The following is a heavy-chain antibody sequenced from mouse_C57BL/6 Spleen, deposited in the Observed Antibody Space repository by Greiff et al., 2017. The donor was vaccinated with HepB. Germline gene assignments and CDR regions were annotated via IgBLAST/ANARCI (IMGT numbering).Heavy chain of an antibody. D-gene: IGHD4-1*01. CDR3: ASFTGGFAY. CDR1: GFSLTSYG. Sequence: QVQLKQSGPGLVAPSQSLSITCTVSGFSLTSYGVDWVRQSPGKGLEWLGVIWGVGSTNYNSALKSRLSISKDNSKSQVFLKMNSLQTDATAMYYCASFTGGFAYWGQGTLVTVSA. V-gene: IGHV2-6*01. CDR2: IWGVGST. J-gene: IGHJ3*01.